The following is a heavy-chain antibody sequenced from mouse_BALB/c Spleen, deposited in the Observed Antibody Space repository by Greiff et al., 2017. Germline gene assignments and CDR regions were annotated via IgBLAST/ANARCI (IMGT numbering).Heavy chain of an antibody. CDR3: ARALYGNPSWFAY. J-gene: IGHJ3*01. V-gene: IGHV2-6-7*01. D-gene: IGHD2-1*01. Sequence: VNVVESGPGLVAPSQSLSITCTVSGFSLTGYGVNWVRQPPGKGLEWLGMIWGDGSTDYNSALKSRLSISKDNSKSQVFLKMNSLQTDDTARYYCARALYGNPSWFAYWGQGTLVTVSA. CDR1: GFSLTGYG. CDR2: IWGDGST.